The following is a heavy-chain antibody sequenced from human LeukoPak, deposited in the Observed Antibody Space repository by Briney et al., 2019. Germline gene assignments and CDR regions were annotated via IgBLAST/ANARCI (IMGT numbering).Heavy chain of an antibody. J-gene: IGHJ6*02. D-gene: IGHD5-12*01. CDR1: GFTFSSYG. CDR2: ISYDGSNK. CDR3: AKSADSMVATTNYYYYYGMDV. V-gene: IGHV3-30*18. Sequence: GRSLRLSCAASGFTFSSYGMHWVRQAPGKGLEWVAVISYDGSNKYYADSVKGRFTISRDNSKNTLYLQMNSLRAEDTAVYYFAKSADSMVATTNYYYYYGMDVWGQGTTVTVSS.